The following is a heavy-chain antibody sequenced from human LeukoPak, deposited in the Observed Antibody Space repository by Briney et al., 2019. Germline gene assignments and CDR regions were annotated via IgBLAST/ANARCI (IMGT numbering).Heavy chain of an antibody. CDR1: GFTFSNYD. Sequence: PGGSLRLSCAASGFTFSNYDMHWVRQATGQGLEWVSGIGTAGDTYYPGSVKGRFTISRENAKNSLYLQMNSLRAGDTAVYYCAAAVAATGWFDPWGQGTLVTVSS. CDR2: IGTAGDT. V-gene: IGHV3-13*01. D-gene: IGHD6-19*01. J-gene: IGHJ5*02. CDR3: AAAVAATGWFDP.